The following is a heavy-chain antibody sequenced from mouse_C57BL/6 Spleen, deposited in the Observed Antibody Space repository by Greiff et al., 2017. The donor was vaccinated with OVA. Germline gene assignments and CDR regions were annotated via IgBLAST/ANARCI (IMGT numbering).Heavy chain of an antibody. CDR2: ISYDGSN. Sequence: EVKLMESGPGLVKPSQSLSLTCSVTGYSITSGYYWNWIRQFPGNKLEWMGYISYDGSNNYNPSLKNRISITRDTSKNQFFLKLNSVTTEDTATYYCARAYSNYEDYYSMDYWGQGTSVTVSS. CDR3: ARAYSNYEDYYSMDY. V-gene: IGHV3-6*01. D-gene: IGHD2-5*01. J-gene: IGHJ4*01. CDR1: GYSITSGYY.